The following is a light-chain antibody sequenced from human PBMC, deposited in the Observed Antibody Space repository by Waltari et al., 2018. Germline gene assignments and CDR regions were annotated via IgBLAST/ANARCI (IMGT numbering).Light chain of an antibody. V-gene: IGKV1-17*03. CDR1: EDIDKY. CDR3: LQHNTYPCT. J-gene: IGKJ1*01. CDR2: GAS. Sequence: DIQMTQSPSAMSASVGDRVTITCQASEDIDKYLAWFQQKPGTVPKRLIYGASTLQSGVPSRFTGSRSGTEFNLTISSLQPEDFATYYCLQHNTYPCTFGQGTKVELK.